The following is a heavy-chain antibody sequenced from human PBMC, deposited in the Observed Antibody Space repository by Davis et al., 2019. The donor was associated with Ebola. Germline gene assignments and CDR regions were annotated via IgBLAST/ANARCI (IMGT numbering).Heavy chain of an antibody. J-gene: IGHJ4*02. CDR1: GDSVSGSSGA. V-gene: IGHV6-1*01. CDR3: ARGWLRTGFDY. CDR2: TYYNSKWYN. D-gene: IGHD3/OR15-3a*01. Sequence: HSQTLSLTCDISGDSVSGSSGAWNWIRQSPSRGLEWLGRTYYNSKWYNDYAVSVKSRITINPDTSKNQFSLHLNSVTPGDTAVYYCARGWLRTGFDYWGQGTLVTVSS.